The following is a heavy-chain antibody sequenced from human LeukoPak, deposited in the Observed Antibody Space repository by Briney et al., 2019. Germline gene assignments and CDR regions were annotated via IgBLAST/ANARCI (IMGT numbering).Heavy chain of an antibody. D-gene: IGHD2-8*01. CDR1: GFTFSSYG. CDR2: IRYDGNDK. CDR3: AKLVYNTVDY. Sequence: GGSLRLSCAASGFTFSSYGMHWVRQAPGKGLEWVALIRYDGNDKFYADSVKGRFAISRDNSKNTLYLQMNSLRPEDTAVYYCAKLVYNTVDYWGQGTLVTVSS. J-gene: IGHJ4*02. V-gene: IGHV3-30*02.